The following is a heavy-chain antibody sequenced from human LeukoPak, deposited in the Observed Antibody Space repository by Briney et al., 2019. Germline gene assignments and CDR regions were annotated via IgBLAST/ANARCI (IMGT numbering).Heavy chain of an antibody. Sequence: GGSLRLSCAASTFTFSGYSMNWVRQAPGKGLEWVSYISETSSHTYYADSVKGRFTISRDNAKNSLYLQMNSLRAEDTAIYYCARDRAVKARIGGMDVWGQGTTVIVSS. V-gene: IGHV3-21*06. J-gene: IGHJ6*02. CDR1: TFTFSGYS. CDR3: ARDRAVKARIGGMDV. CDR2: ISETSSHT. D-gene: IGHD5-12*01.